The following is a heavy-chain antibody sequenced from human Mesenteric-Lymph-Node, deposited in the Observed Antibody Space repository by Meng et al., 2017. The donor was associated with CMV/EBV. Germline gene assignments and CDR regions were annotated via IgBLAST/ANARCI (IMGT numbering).Heavy chain of an antibody. J-gene: IGHJ4*02. V-gene: IGHV5-51*01. CDR3: VRHPRGFLLSNVAH. CDR2: VYPDDSDT. CDR1: GYKFSNYW. Sequence: GESLKISCKGSGYKFSNYWIAWVRQMPGKGLEWMGGVYPDDSDTRYRVSFQGQVTISADKSISTAFLRWDSLKASDTAMYYCVRHPRGFLLSNVAHWGQGTLVTVSS. D-gene: IGHD3-22*01.